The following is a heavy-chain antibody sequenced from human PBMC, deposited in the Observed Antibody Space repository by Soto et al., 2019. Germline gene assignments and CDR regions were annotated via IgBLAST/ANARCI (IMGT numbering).Heavy chain of an antibody. CDR1: GYTFTDYA. J-gene: IGHJ4*02. CDR2: INTGNGNT. CDR3: AKGSRMWTPDY. D-gene: IGHD2-21*01. Sequence: PSVKVSCKASGYTFTDYAMHWVRQAPGQRLEWMGWINTGNGNTKFSLKFQGRVTITRDTSATTAYMELTSLRSEDTAVYYCAKGSRMWTPDYWGQGTLVTVSS. V-gene: IGHV1-3*04.